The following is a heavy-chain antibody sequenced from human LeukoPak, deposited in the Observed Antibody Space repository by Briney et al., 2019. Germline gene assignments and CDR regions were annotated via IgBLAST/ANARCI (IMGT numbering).Heavy chain of an antibody. J-gene: IGHJ3*02. CDR1: GFTLSDHY. Sequence: GGSLRLSCAASGFTLSDHYMDWVRQAPGKGLEWVSSISSSSSYIYYADSVKGRFTISRDNAKNSLYLQMNSLRAEDTAVYYCATRYCSSTSCIRSAFDIWGQGTMVTVSS. CDR3: ATRYCSSTSCIRSAFDI. D-gene: IGHD2-2*01. V-gene: IGHV3-21*01. CDR2: ISSSSSYI.